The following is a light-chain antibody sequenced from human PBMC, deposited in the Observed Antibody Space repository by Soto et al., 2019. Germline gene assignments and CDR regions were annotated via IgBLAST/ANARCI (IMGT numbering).Light chain of an antibody. Sequence: EILLTQSPGTLSLSPGERAALSCRGSQSVSSKFLAWYQQKPGQAPRLLIYAASNRATGIPDRFSGSGSGTDLTLTISRMETEDFEVYYCQQSGSSTPTFGQGTQVDIK. CDR1: QSVSSKF. J-gene: IGKJ1*01. CDR2: AAS. V-gene: IGKV3-20*01. CDR3: QQSGSSTPT.